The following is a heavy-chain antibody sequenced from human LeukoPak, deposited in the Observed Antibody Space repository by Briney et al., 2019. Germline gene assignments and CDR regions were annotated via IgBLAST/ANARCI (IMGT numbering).Heavy chain of an antibody. J-gene: IGHJ4*02. Sequence: GGSLRLSCAASGFTFSSYWMSWVRQAPGKGLKWVANIKQDGSEKYYVDSVKGRFTISRDNAKNSLYLQMNSLRAEDTAVYYCAKSQRGYSYSSGYYFLIYFDYWGQGTLVTVSS. CDR1: GFTFSSYW. CDR3: AKSQRGYSYSSGYYFLIYFDY. D-gene: IGHD3-22*01. CDR2: IKQDGSEK. V-gene: IGHV3-7*01.